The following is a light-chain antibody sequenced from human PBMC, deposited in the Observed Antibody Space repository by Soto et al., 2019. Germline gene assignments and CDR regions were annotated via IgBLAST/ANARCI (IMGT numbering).Light chain of an antibody. Sequence: EIVLTQSPGTLSLSPGERATLSCRASRSVTSNYLAWYQLKPGQAPRILIYGASNRATGIPDRFSGSGSGTDFTLTISRLEPEDFGVYFCQQYGNSPPNTFGQGT. CDR1: RSVTSNY. V-gene: IGKV3-20*01. J-gene: IGKJ2*01. CDR3: QQYGNSPPNT. CDR2: GAS.